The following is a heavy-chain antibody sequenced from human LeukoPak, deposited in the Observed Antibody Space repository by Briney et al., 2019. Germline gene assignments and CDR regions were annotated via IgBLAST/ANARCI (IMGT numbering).Heavy chain of an antibody. Sequence: RGSLRLSCAASGFPFSGFRVHWVRRARGRGVVSVTRINSDGKDTSDADTVKGRFTTARDNAKNTLYLQMNSLRAEDTAVYNCARSHYYGMDVWGQGTTVTVSS. CDR1: GFPFSGFR. V-gene: IGHV3-74*01. CDR3: ARSHYYGMDV. CDR2: INSDGKDT. J-gene: IGHJ6*02.